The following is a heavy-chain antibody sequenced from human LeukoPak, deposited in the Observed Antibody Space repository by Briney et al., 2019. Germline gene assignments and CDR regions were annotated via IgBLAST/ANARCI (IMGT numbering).Heavy chain of an antibody. CDR1: GYTFTSYY. D-gene: IGHD3-22*01. J-gene: IGHJ4*02. CDR3: ARVRGYYYDSSGYYTNTCFDY. CDR2: INPSGGST. V-gene: IGHV1-46*03. Sequence: ASVKVSCKASGYTFTSYYMHWVRQAPGQGLEWMGIINPSGGSTSYAQKFQGRVTMTRDTSTSTVYMELSSLRSEDTAVYYCARVRGYYYDSSGYYTNTCFDYWGQGTLVTVSS.